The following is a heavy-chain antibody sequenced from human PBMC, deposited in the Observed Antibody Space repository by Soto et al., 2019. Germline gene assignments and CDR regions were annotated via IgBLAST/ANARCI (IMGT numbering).Heavy chain of an antibody. D-gene: IGHD1-26*01. CDR3: VKDISPLVGTLAAFDI. V-gene: IGHV3-9*01. CDR2: ISWNSGGI. J-gene: IGHJ3*02. Sequence: EVQVVESGGGLVQPGRSLRVSCAASGFTFDEHAMHWVRQAPGKGLEWVSGISWNSGGIAYAESVKGRFTISRDNAKNSMYHKMNRLRAEETALYYCVKDISPLVGTLAAFDIWGQGTMVTVSS. CDR1: GFTFDEHA.